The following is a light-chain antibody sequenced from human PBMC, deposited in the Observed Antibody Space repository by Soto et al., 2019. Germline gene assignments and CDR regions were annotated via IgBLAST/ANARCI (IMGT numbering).Light chain of an antibody. CDR2: AAS. J-gene: IGKJ5*01. CDR3: QQSYDSLSIT. V-gene: IGKV1-39*01. Sequence: DIQMTQSPSSLSSSVGDLVTITCRTSQTISSDLNWYQQKPGKAPKLLIYAASNLQSGVPSRFSGSGSGTDFTLTISGLQHEDYATYYCQQSYDSLSITFGQGTRLEIK. CDR1: QTISSD.